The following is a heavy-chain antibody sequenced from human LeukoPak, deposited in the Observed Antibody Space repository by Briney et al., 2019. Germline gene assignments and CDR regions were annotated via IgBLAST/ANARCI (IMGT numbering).Heavy chain of an antibody. CDR3: ARRLAAAGTDPSYYYYYYMDV. CDR2: INPNSGGT. D-gene: IGHD6-13*01. Sequence: GASVKVSCKASGYTFTGYYMHWVRQAPGQGLEWMGWINPNSGGTNYAQKFQGRVTMTRDTSISTAYMELSRLRSDDTAVYYCARRLAAAGTDPSYYYYYYMDVWGKGTTVTVSS. CDR1: GYTFTGYY. V-gene: IGHV1-2*02. J-gene: IGHJ6*03.